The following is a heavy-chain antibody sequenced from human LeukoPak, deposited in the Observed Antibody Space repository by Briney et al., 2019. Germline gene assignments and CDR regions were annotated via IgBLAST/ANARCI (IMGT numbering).Heavy chain of an antibody. D-gene: IGHD6-13*01. CDR1: GYTFTSYD. J-gene: IGHJ4*02. CDR2: INPNSGGT. V-gene: IGHV1-2*02. Sequence: GASVKVSCKASGYTFTSYDINWVRQAPGQGLEWMGWINPNSGGTNYAQKFQGRVTMTRDTSISTAYMELSRLRSDDTAVYYCARGAGGIAADDYWGQGTLVTVSS. CDR3: ARGAGGIAADDY.